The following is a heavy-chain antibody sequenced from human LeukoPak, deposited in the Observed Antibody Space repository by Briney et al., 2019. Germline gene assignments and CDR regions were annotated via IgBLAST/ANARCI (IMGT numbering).Heavy chain of an antibody. CDR1: GFTFSDYY. CDR3: AKADILTGYYTHPYYYYGMDV. D-gene: IGHD3-9*01. Sequence: GGSLRLSCAASGFTFSDYYMSWIRQAPGKGLEWVSYISSSGSTIYYADSVKGRFTISRDNSKNTLYLQMNSLRAEDTAVYYCAKADILTGYYTHPYYYYGMDVWGQGTTVTVSS. CDR2: ISSSGSTI. J-gene: IGHJ6*02. V-gene: IGHV3-11*01.